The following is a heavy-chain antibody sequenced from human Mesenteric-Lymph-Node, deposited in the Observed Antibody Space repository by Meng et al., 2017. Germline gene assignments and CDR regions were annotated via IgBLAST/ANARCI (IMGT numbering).Heavy chain of an antibody. CDR2: INPNSGGT. D-gene: IGHD5-12*01. CDR3: ARAWGIVATRPIAY. CDR1: GYTFTGYY. V-gene: IGHV1-2*06. Sequence: VETVHPGTEVKTPGATVKFSCKASGYTFTGYYMHWVRQAPGQGLEWMGRINPNSGGTNYAQKFQGRVTMTRDTSISTAYMELSRLRSDDTAVYYCARAWGIVATRPIAYWGQGTLVTVSS. J-gene: IGHJ4*02.